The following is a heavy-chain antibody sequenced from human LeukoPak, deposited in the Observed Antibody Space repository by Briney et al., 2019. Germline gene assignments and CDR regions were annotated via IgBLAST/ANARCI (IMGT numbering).Heavy chain of an antibody. CDR3: ARDPRKYSSSWYFDY. CDR2: IWYDGSNK. D-gene: IGHD6-13*01. Sequence: TGGSLRLSCAASGFTFSSYGMHWVRQAPGKGLEWVAVIWYDGSNKYYADSVKGRFTISRDNSKNTLYLQMNSLRAEDTAVYYCARDPRKYSSSWYFDYWGQGTLVTVSS. CDR1: GFTFSSYG. V-gene: IGHV3-33*01. J-gene: IGHJ4*02.